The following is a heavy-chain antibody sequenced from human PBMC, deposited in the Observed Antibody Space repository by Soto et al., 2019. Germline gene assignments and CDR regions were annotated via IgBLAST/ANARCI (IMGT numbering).Heavy chain of an antibody. V-gene: IGHV3-49*03. Sequence: GGSLRLSCTASGFTFGDYAMSWFRQAPGKGLEWVGFIRSKAYGGTTEYAASVKGRFTISRDDSKSIAYLQMNSLKTEDTAVYYCTRDRGAAAGTLSDYYYYGMDVWGQGTTVTVSS. CDR2: IRSKAYGGTT. D-gene: IGHD6-13*01. CDR1: GFTFGDYA. J-gene: IGHJ6*02. CDR3: TRDRGAAAGTLSDYYYYGMDV.